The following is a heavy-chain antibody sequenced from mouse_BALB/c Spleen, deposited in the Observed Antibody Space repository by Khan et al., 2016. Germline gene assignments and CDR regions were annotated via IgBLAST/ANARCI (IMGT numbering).Heavy chain of an antibody. CDR3: VRQRLLTPYWYFDV. CDR2: IRSKSNNYAT. J-gene: IGHJ1*01. Sequence: EVQLVESGGGLVQPKGSLKLSCAASGFTFNTYAMNWVRQAPGKGLEWVARIRSKSNNYATYYADSVKDRITISRDDSQSMLYLHMNNLKTEDTAMYYCVRQRLLTPYWYFDVWGAGTTVTVSS. V-gene: IGHV10-1*02. CDR1: GFTFNTYA. D-gene: IGHD2-3*01.